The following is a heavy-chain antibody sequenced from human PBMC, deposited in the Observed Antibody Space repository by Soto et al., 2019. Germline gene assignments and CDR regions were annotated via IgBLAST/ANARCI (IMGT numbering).Heavy chain of an antibody. CDR2: IYYSGST. CDR1: GGSVSSGSYY. CDR3: ASGVRTANSGYDWVNVCDY. D-gene: IGHD5-12*01. V-gene: IGHV4-61*01. Sequence: SETLSLTCTVSGGSVSSGSYYWSWILQPPGKGLEWIGYIYYSGSTNYNPSLKSRVTISVDTSKNQFSLKLSSVTAADTAVYYCASGVRTANSGYDWVNVCDYWGQGTLVTVSS. J-gene: IGHJ4*02.